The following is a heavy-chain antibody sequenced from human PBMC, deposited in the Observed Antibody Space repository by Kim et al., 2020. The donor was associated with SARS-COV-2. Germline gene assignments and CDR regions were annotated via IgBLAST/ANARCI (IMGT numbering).Heavy chain of an antibody. D-gene: IGHD2-8*02. J-gene: IGHJ4*02. CDR1: GGSFSAYY. V-gene: IGHV4-34*01. Sequence: SETLSLTCAVSGGSFSAYYLTWIRQPPGKGLEWIGEINYSGNTKSILYLKSRVTISVDSSKNQFFLRLSSVTAADTAVYYCAINPIDIRVGFDNSGQGP. CDR2: INYSGNT. CDR3: AINPIDIRVGFDN.